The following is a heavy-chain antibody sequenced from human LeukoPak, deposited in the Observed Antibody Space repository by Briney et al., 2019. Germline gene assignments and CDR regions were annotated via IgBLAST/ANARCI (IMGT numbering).Heavy chain of an antibody. J-gene: IGHJ4*02. CDR1: GYTFTGYY. CDR2: INPSSGGT. Sequence: GASVKVSCKASGYTFTGYYMHWVRQAPGQGLEWMGRINPSSGGTNYAQKFQGRVTMTRDTSISTAYMELSRLRSGDTAVYYCARVISYYDILTGYYWGYYFDYWGQGTLVTVSS. V-gene: IGHV1-2*06. D-gene: IGHD3-9*01. CDR3: ARVISYYDILTGYYWGYYFDY.